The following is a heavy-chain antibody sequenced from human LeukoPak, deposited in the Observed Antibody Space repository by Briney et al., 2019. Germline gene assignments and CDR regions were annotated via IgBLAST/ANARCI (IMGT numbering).Heavy chain of an antibody. J-gene: IGHJ4*02. CDR3: ARVGDWNDLVY. V-gene: IGHV4-59*08. D-gene: IGHD1-1*01. CDR1: GGSISSYY. CDR2: IYYSGRT. Sequence: SETLSLTCTVSGGSISSYYWSWIRQPPGKGLEWIGYIYYSGRTKYNPSLKSRVTISVDTSKNQFSLKLSSVTAADTAVYYCARVGDWNDLVYWGQGTLVTVSS.